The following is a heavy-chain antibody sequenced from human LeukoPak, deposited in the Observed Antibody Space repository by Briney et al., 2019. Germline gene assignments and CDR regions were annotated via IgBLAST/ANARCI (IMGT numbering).Heavy chain of an antibody. V-gene: IGHV1-3*01. Sequence: ASVKVSCKASGYTFTSYAMHWVRQAPGQRLEWMGWINAGNGNTKYSQKFQGRVTITADESTSTAYMELSSLRSEDTAVYYCARDPKNYYDSSGTSYYYYGMDVWGQGTTVTVSS. J-gene: IGHJ6*02. CDR1: GYTFTSYA. D-gene: IGHD3-22*01. CDR2: INAGNGNT. CDR3: ARDPKNYYDSSGTSYYYYGMDV.